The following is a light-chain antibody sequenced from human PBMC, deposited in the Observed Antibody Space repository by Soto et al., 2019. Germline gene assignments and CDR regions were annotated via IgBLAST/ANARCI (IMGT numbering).Light chain of an antibody. CDR3: KHRANWPLT. Sequence: EIVLTQSPATLSLSPGERATLSCRASQSVSRSLAWYQQKPGQAPRLLIYDASNRATGIPARFSGSGSGTDFTLTISSLEPEDFAVYYCKHRANWPLTFGGGTKVEIK. V-gene: IGKV3-11*01. CDR1: QSVSRS. J-gene: IGKJ4*01. CDR2: DAS.